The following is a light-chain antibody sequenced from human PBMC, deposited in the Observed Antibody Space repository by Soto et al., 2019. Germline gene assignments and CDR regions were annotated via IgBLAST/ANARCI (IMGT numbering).Light chain of an antibody. V-gene: IGKV1-12*01. J-gene: IGKJ5*01. CDR2: AAS. Sequence: DIPMTQSPSSVSASVGDRVTITCRARQSISTWLAWYLQKPGTVPKLLIYAASSLQSGVPSRVNGSGARTQFALNITSLQLEDYGAYYCQQGDSFPITFGQGTRLE. CDR1: QSISTW. CDR3: QQGDSFPIT.